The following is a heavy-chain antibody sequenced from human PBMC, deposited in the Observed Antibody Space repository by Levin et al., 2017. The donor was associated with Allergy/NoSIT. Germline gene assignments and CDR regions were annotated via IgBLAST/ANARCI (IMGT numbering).Heavy chain of an antibody. CDR2: ISGSGGST. Sequence: GGSLRLSCAASGFTFSSYAMSWVRQAPGKGLEWVSAISGSGGSTYYADSVKGRFTISRDNSKNTLYLQMNSLRAEDTAVYYCAKVQRNYYGSGSYYYYYGMDVWGQGTTVTVSS. CDR1: GFTFSSYA. V-gene: IGHV3-23*01. D-gene: IGHD3-10*01. CDR3: AKVQRNYYGSGSYYYYYGMDV. J-gene: IGHJ6*02.